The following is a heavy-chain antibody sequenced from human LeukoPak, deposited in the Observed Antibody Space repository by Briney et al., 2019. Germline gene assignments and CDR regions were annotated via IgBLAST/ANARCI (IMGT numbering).Heavy chain of an antibody. D-gene: IGHD3-22*01. J-gene: IGHJ4*02. V-gene: IGHV1-24*01. CDR3: ARGLGLDYYDSSGSY. CDR1: GYTLTELS. CDR2: FDPEDGET. Sequence: ASVKVSCKVSGYTLTELSMHWVRQAPGKGLEWMGGFDPEDGETIYAQKFQGRVTMTRDTSTSTVYMELSSLRSEDTAVYYCARGLGLDYYDSSGSYWGQGTLVTVSS.